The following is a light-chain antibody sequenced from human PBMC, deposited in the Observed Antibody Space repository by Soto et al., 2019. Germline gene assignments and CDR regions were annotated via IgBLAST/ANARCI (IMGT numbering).Light chain of an antibody. V-gene: IGLV2-14*01. J-gene: IGLJ1*01. CDR3: SSYTSRSNYV. Sequence: QSALTQPASVSGSPGQSITISCTGTSSDVGNYNYVSWYQQHPGKAPKLMIHDVSNRPSGVSNRFSGSKSGSTASLTISGLQPEDEAAYYCSSYTSRSNYVFGTGTQLTVL. CDR1: SSDVGNYNY. CDR2: DVS.